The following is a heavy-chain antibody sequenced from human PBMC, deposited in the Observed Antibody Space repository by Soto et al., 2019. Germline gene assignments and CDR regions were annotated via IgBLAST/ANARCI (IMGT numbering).Heavy chain of an antibody. V-gene: IGHV3-23*01. D-gene: IGHD4-17*01. CDR3: AHPRGYGIFDAVDI. CDR2: ISSSGDTA. Sequence: GETLTLSCAASGFIFSTYARNSFRQDPGKGLEWVSAISSSGDTAYYAESVRGRFTISRDNSINTLYLQMRSLRPEDTAVYYCAHPRGYGIFDAVDIWGQGTMVTVSS. J-gene: IGHJ3*02. CDR1: GFIFSTYA.